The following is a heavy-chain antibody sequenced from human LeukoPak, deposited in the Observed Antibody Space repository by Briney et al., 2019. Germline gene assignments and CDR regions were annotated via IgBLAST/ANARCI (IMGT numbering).Heavy chain of an antibody. CDR1: GGSISSGDYY. J-gene: IGHJ6*02. CDR3: ARVPPRRVLYGMDV. V-gene: IGHV4-30-4*01. CDR2: IYYSGST. Sequence: SQTLSLTCTVSGGSISSGDYYWSWIRQPPGKGLEWIGYIYYSGSTYYNPSLKSRVTISVDTSKNHFSLKLSSVTAADTAVYYCARVPPRRVLYGMDVWGQGTTVTVSS.